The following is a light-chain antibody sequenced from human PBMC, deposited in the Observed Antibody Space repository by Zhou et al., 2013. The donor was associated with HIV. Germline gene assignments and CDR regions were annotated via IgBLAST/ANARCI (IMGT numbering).Light chain of an antibody. V-gene: IGKV1D-16*01. CDR2: AAS. Sequence: DIQMTQSPSSLSASIGDTVTVTCRASQDITSWLAWYQQKPETAPKSLIYAASRLQSGVPLRFSGSGSGTEFTLTITSLQPEDFGTYYCQQYIGFPPTFGQGTRLEMK. CDR3: QQYIGFPPT. CDR1: QDITSW. J-gene: IGKJ5*01.